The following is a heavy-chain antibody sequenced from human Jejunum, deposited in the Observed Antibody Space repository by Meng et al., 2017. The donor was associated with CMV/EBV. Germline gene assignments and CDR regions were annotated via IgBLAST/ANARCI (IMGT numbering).Heavy chain of an antibody. CDR2: VYTTGST. V-gene: IGHV4-4*07. J-gene: IGHJ3*02. CDR3: ARDERPGGFGRAFGI. D-gene: IGHD3-16*01. Sequence: QVQLQESAPGLVQPLETLSLTCTVSGGSISGFSWSWVRQSGEKGLEWLGRVYTTGSTNFNPSLESRLTMSVDMSTNQFSLKLNSVTAADTAIYYCARDERPGGFGRAFGIWGQGTMVTVSS. CDR1: GGSISGFS.